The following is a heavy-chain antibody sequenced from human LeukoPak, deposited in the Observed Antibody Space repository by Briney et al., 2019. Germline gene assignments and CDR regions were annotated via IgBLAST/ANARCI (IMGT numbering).Heavy chain of an antibody. J-gene: IGHJ4*02. V-gene: IGHV1-3*01. CDR1: GYTFTNYA. Sequence: ASVKVSCKASGYTFTNYAIHWVRQAPGQRLEWMGWINAGNGNTKYSQKFQGRVTLTRDTSASTAYMELSSLRSEDTAVYYCARGSNPIVGATGPDYWGQGTLVTVSS. CDR2: INAGNGNT. D-gene: IGHD1-26*01. CDR3: ARGSNPIVGATGPDY.